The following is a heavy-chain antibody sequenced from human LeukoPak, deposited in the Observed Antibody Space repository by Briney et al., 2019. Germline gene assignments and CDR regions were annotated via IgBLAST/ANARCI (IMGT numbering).Heavy chain of an antibody. D-gene: IGHD1-26*01. CDR3: ARNGGYGKFDY. V-gene: IGHV4-38-2*02. CDR2: IDHSGST. Sequence: SQTLSLTCTVSGGSITSVYYWGWIRRPPGKGLEWIGTIDHSGSTYYNPSLKSRVSLSVDTSKNHFSLNLRSVTAADTAFYYCARNGGYGKFDYWGQGTLVTVSS. J-gene: IGHJ4*02. CDR1: GGSITSVYY.